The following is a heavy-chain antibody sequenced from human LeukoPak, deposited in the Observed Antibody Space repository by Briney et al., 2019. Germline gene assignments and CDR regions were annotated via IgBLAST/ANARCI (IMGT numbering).Heavy chain of an antibody. CDR2: IIPTFGTA. CDR1: GGTFSSYA. Sequence: SVKVSCKASGGTFSSYAISWVRQAPGQVLEWMGGIIPTFGTANYAQKFQGRVTITADESTSTAYMELSSLRSEDTAVYYCARDRPDYGDDRNYFDYWGQGTLVTVSS. CDR3: ARDRPDYGDDRNYFDY. J-gene: IGHJ4*02. D-gene: IGHD4-17*01. V-gene: IGHV1-69*01.